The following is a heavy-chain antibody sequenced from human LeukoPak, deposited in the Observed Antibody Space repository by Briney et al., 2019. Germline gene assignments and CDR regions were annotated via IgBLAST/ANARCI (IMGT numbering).Heavy chain of an antibody. D-gene: IGHD3-10*01. V-gene: IGHV4-59*02. CDR2: ISYSGGT. J-gene: IGHJ4*02. Sequence: SETLSLTCSVSGGSVGSYFWTWLRQPPLKGLESFGYISYSGGTKYNPSLQSRVTMSVDTSKNQISLTLTSVSAADTAMYYCAGYTSGRFFFDLWGQGALVTVSS. CDR1: GGSVGSYF. CDR3: AGYTSGRFFFDL.